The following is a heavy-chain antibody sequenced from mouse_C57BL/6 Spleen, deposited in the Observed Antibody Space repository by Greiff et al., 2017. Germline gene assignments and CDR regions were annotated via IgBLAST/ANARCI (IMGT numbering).Heavy chain of an antibody. J-gene: IGHJ3*01. D-gene: IGHD1-1*01. CDR3: TPYYYGSSPDWFAY. Sequence: EVQLQQSGAELVRPGASVKLSCTASGFNIKDYYMHWVKQRPEQGLEWIGRIDPEDGDTEYAPKFQGKATMTADTSSNTAYLQLSSLTSEDTAVYYCTPYYYGSSPDWFAYWGQGTLVTVSA. CDR2: IDPEDGDT. CDR1: GFNIKDYY. V-gene: IGHV14-1*01.